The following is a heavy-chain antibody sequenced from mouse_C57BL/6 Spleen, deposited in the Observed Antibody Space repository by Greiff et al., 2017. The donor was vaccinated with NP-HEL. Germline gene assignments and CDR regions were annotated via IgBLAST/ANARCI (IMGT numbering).Heavy chain of an antibody. CDR3: ARGRKTAQAIFDY. D-gene: IGHD3-2*02. J-gene: IGHJ2*01. Sequence: EVQRVESGGGLVKPGGSLKLSCAASGFTFSSYAMSWVRQTPEKRLEWVATISDGGSYTYYPDNVKGRFTISRDNAKNNLYLQMSHLKSEDTAMYYCARGRKTAQAIFDYWGQGTTLTVSS. CDR1: GFTFSSYA. V-gene: IGHV5-4*01. CDR2: ISDGGSYT.